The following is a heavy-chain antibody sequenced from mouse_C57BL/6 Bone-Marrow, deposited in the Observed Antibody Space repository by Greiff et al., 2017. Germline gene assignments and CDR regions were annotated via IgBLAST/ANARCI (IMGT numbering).Heavy chain of an antibody. CDR1: GFSLTSYA. Sequence: VKLVESGPGLVAPSQSLSITCTVSGFSLTSYAISWVRQPPGKGLEWLGVIWTGGGTNYNSALKSRLSISKDNSKSQAFLKMNSLQTDDTARYYCAGYYGSRYGFAYWGQGTLVTVSA. D-gene: IGHD1-1*01. CDR3: AGYYGSRYGFAY. V-gene: IGHV2-9-1*01. J-gene: IGHJ3*01. CDR2: IWTGGGT.